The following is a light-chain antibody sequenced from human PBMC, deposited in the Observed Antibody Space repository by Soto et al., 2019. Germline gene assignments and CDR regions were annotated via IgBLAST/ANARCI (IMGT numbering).Light chain of an antibody. CDR3: HQYNSYPHS. J-gene: IGKJ2*03. CDR2: DAS. CDR1: QSISSW. Sequence: DIQMTQSPSTLSASVGDRVTITCRASQSISSWLAWYQQKPGKAPQLLIYDASTLESGVPSRFSGSGSGSEFTLIISSLLPDDFATYYCHQYNSYPHSFGQGTKLEIK. V-gene: IGKV1-5*01.